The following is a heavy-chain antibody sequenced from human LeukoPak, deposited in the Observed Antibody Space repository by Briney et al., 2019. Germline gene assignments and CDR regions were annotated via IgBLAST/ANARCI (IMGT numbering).Heavy chain of an antibody. CDR1: GYSFTSYW. CDR2: IYPGDSDT. D-gene: IGHD3-22*01. J-gene: IGHJ1*01. CDR3: ARLDSSGYYFSAEYFQH. V-gene: IGHV5-51*01. Sequence: GESLKISCKDSGYSFTSYWIGWVRQMPGKGLEWMGIIYPGDSDTRYSPSFQGQVTISADKSISTAYLQWSSLKASDTAMYYCARLDSSGYYFSAEYFQHWGQGTLVTVSS.